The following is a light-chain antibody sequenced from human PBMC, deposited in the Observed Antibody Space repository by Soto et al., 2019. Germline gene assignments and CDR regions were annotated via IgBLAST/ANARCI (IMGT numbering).Light chain of an antibody. CDR3: QQYENWPWT. CDR2: GAS. J-gene: IGKJ1*01. V-gene: IGKV3-15*01. CDR1: QSVSSN. Sequence: EIVMTQSPATLSVSPWERATLSCRASQSVSSNLAWYQQKPGQAPRLLIYGASTRATGIPARFSGSGSGTEFTLTISSLQSEDAAVYYCQQYENWPWTFGQGTKVDI.